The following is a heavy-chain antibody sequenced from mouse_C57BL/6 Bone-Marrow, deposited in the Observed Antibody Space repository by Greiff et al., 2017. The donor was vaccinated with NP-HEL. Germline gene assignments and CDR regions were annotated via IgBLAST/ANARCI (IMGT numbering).Heavy chain of an antibody. D-gene: IGHD2-12*01. J-gene: IGHJ4*01. CDR2: IWTGGGT. Sequence: VQLVESGPGLVAPSQCLSITCTVSGFSLTSYAISWVRQPPGKGLEWLGVIWTGGGTNYYSALKSRLSISKDNSKSHVFLQMNNLQTDDTARYCGARLVGGRRGAMDYWGQGTSVTVSS. V-gene: IGHV2-9-1*01. CDR3: ARLVGGRRGAMDY. CDR1: GFSLTSYA.